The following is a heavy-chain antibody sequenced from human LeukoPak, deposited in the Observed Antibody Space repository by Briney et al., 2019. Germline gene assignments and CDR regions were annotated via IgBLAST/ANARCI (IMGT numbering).Heavy chain of an antibody. CDR3: AKFGSRGWFDP. J-gene: IGHJ5*02. V-gene: IGHV3-7*01. Sequence: PGGSLRLSCAASGFTFSTYWMSWVRPAPGKGLEWVANINQEGIEKYYVGSVKGRFTISRDNTNLYLQMNSLRAEDTAVYYCAKFGSRGWFDPWGQGILVTVSS. CDR2: INQEGIEK. D-gene: IGHD3-10*01. CDR1: GFTFSTYW.